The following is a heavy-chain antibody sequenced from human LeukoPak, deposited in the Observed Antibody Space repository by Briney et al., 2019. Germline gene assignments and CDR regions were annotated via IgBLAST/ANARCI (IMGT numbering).Heavy chain of an antibody. J-gene: IGHJ4*02. V-gene: IGHV3-21*04. D-gene: IGHD5-12*01. CDR3: ARDPGGYLFDY. Sequence: KTGGSLRLSCAASGFTFSSHSMTWVRQAPGKGLEWVSSISSSSNYIYYADSVKGRFTISRDNAKNSLYLQMNSLRAEDTAVYYCARDPGGYLFDYWGQGTLVTVSS. CDR1: GFTFSSHS. CDR2: ISSSSNYI.